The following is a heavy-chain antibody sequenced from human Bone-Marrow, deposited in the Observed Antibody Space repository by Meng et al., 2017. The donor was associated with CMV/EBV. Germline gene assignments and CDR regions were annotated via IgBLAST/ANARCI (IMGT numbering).Heavy chain of an antibody. CDR2: IFYSGST. Sequence: GSLRLSCTVSGGSISTYYWSWIRQPPGKGLEWIGCIFYSGSTNYNPSLKSRVTISVDTSKNQFSLKLSSVTAANTAVYYCARERKDSSGWYSYYGMDVWGQGTTVTVSS. D-gene: IGHD6-19*01. V-gene: IGHV4-59*01. J-gene: IGHJ6*02. CDR1: GGSISTYY. CDR3: ARERKDSSGWYSYYGMDV.